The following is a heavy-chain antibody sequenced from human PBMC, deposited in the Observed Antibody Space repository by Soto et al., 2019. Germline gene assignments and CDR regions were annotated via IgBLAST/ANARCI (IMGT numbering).Heavy chain of an antibody. CDR1: GITFSNYW. J-gene: IGHJ4*02. CDR3: ASRPSAVVYHAGFDY. Sequence: PGGSLRLSCTACGITFSNYWMTWVRQAPGKGPEWVANINQDGSEKYYVDSVRGRFTVSRDNAKNSLFLQMNSLSAEDTAVYYCASRPSAVVYHAGFDYWGQGSLVTVSS. CDR2: INQDGSEK. D-gene: IGHD2-2*01. V-gene: IGHV3-7*03.